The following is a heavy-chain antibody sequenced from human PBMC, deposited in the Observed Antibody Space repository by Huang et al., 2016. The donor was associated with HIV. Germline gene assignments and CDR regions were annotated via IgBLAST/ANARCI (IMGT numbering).Heavy chain of an antibody. D-gene: IGHD4-17*01. CDR1: GGSISSSSYY. Sequence: QLQLQESGPGLVKPSETLSLTCTVSGGSISSSSYYWGWSRQSPGKGLEWIGSIYYIGNGYYNPSLKSRVTMSVDRSSNQFSLKMHSVTAADTAVYYCASRTTVTTTSNYHYFYMDVWGKGTTVIVSS. CDR2: IYYIGNG. J-gene: IGHJ6*03. V-gene: IGHV4-39*01. CDR3: ASRTTVTTTSNYHYFYMDV.